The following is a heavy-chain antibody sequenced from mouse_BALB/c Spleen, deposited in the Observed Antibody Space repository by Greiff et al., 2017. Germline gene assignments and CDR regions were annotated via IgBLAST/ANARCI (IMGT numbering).Heavy chain of an antibody. CDR1: GYTFTSYW. J-gene: IGHJ4*01. D-gene: IGHD2-14*01. Sequence: VKLVESGAELARPGASVKLSCKASGYTFTSYWMQWVKQRPGQGLEWIGAIYPGDGDTRYTQKFKGKATLTADKSSSTAYMQLSSLASEDSAVYYCARYPVRDAMDYWGQGTSVTVSS. CDR2: IYPGDGDT. CDR3: ARYPVRDAMDY. V-gene: IGHV1-87*01.